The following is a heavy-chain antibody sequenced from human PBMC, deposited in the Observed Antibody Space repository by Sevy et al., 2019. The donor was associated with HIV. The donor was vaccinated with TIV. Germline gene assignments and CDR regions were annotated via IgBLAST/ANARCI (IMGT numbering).Heavy chain of an antibody. CDR2: IYSGGST. CDR1: GFTVSSNY. D-gene: IGHD6-13*01. CDR3: ARDMAAAGSEPNFDI. Sequence: GGSLRLSCAASGFTVSSNYMSWVRQAPGKGLEWVSVIYSGGSTYYADSVKGRFTISRDNSKNTLYLQMNSLRAEYTAVYYCARDMAAAGSEPNFDIWGQWTMVTVSS. J-gene: IGHJ3*02. V-gene: IGHV3-53*01.